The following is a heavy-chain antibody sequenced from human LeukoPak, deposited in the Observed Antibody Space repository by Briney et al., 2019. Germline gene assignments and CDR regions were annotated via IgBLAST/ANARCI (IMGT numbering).Heavy chain of an antibody. V-gene: IGHV1-2*04. CDR1: GYTFTGYY. D-gene: IGHD3-9*01. CDR3: ARDSDILTGYYDY. J-gene: IGHJ4*02. CDR2: INPNSGGT. Sequence: GASVKVSCKASGYTFTGYYMHWVRQAPGQGLEWMGWINPNSGGTNYAQKFQGWVTMTRDTSISTAYMELSRLRSDDTAVYYCARDSDILTGYYDYWGQGTLVTVSS.